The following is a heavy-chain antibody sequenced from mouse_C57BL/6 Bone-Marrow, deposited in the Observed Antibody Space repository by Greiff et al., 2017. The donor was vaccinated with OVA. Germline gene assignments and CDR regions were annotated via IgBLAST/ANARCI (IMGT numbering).Heavy chain of an antibody. J-gene: IGHJ2*01. V-gene: IGHV1-26*01. CDR2: INPNNGGT. Sequence: EVQLQQSGPELVKPGASVKISCKASGYTFTDYYMNWVKQSHGKSLEWIGDINPNNGGTSYNQKFKGKATLTVDKSSSTAYMELRSLTSEDSAVYYCARSADYYGSSYFDYWGQGTTLTVSS. CDR1: GYTFTDYY. D-gene: IGHD1-1*01. CDR3: ARSADYYGSSYFDY.